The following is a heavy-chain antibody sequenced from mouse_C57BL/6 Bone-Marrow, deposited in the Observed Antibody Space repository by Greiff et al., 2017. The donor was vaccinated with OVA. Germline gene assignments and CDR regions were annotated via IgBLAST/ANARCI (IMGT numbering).Heavy chain of an antibody. CDR3: ARKNYYGSGPWFAY. J-gene: IGHJ3*01. V-gene: IGHV5-17*01. Sequence: DVQLVESGGGLVKPGGSLKLSCAASGFTFSDYGMHWVRQAPEKGLEWVAYISSGSSTIYYADTVKGRFTISRDNAKNTLFLQMTSLRSEDTAMYYCARKNYYGSGPWFAYWGQGTLVTVSA. D-gene: IGHD1-1*01. CDR2: ISSGSSTI. CDR1: GFTFSDYG.